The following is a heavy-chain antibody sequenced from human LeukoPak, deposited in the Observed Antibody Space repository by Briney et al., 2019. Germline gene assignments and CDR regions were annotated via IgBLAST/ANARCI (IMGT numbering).Heavy chain of an antibody. J-gene: IGHJ4*02. CDR3: AKYGPQDSGSSHFDY. CDR1: GFTFSSYA. CDR2: IRDSGSGT. D-gene: IGHD1-26*01. Sequence: GGSLRLSCAASGFTFSSYAMSWVRQAPGKGLEWVSAIRDSGSGTHYADSVKGRFTTSRDNSKNALFLQMNSLRAEDTAIYYCAKYGPQDSGSSHFDYWGQGALVTVSS. V-gene: IGHV3-23*01.